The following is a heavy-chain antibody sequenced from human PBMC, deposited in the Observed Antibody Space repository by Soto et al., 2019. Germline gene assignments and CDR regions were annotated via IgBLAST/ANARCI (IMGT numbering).Heavy chain of an antibody. D-gene: IGHD2-15*01. CDR2: IIPMFAAT. CDR1: GGSFSDFA. V-gene: IGHV1-69*01. CDR3: ARGSIAAVPAARSAYHDYTNYRFDS. Sequence: QVQLAQSGAEMTKPGSSVKVSCRASGGSFSDFAFSWVRQAPGQGLEWMGGIIPMFAATKYAQRLQDRVTITADESTNTVYLALNSLTSEDTAIYYCARGSIAAVPAARSAYHDYTNYRFDSWGQGTLVTVSS. J-gene: IGHJ4*02.